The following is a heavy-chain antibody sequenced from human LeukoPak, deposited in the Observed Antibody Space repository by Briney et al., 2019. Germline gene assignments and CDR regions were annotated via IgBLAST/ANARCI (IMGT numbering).Heavy chain of an antibody. J-gene: IGHJ4*02. CDR1: GFTLTNLG. CDR3: ARDWSGEFDY. D-gene: IGHD3-10*01. Sequence: GGSLRLSCAASGFTLTNLGMDWVRQAPGKGLEWVSSISGSSSYIYYADSVKGRFTISRDNSKNTLYLQMNSLRAEDTAVYYCARDWSGEFDYWGQGTLVTVSS. CDR2: ISGSSSYI. V-gene: IGHV3-21*01.